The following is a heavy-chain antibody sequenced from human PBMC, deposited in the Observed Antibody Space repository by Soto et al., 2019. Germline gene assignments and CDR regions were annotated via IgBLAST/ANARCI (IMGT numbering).Heavy chain of an antibody. CDR3: ATGWYTGAFDI. D-gene: IGHD2-15*01. J-gene: IGHJ3*02. CDR2: IIPILGIA. Sequence: QVQLVQSGAEVKKPGSSVKVSCKASGGTFSSYTISWVRQAPGQGLEWMGRIIPILGIANYVQKFQGRVTITADKSTSTAYLELSSLRSEDTAVYYCATGWYTGAFDIWGQGTMVTVSS. CDR1: GGTFSSYT. V-gene: IGHV1-69*02.